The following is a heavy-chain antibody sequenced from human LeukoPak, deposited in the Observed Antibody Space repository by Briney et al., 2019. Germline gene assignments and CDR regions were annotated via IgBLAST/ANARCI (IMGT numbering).Heavy chain of an antibody. CDR1: GYSISSGHY. CDR2: IYYSGST. D-gene: IGHD3-16*02. J-gene: IGHJ4*02. Sequence: PSGTLSLTCAVSGYSISSGHYWGWIRQPPGKGLGWIGTIYYSGSTYYNPSLKSRVTISVYTSKNQFSLKLSSVTAADTAVYYCARRPLHLGELSSYYFDYWGQGTLVTVSS. V-gene: IGHV4-38-2*01. CDR3: ARRPLHLGELSSYYFDY.